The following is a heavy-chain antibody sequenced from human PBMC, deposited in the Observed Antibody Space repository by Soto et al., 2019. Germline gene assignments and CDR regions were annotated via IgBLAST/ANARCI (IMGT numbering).Heavy chain of an antibody. CDR2: INPKSGGT. CDR3: ARGDSTDCSNGVCSFFYNHDMDV. CDR1: GYSFTDYH. D-gene: IGHD2-8*01. V-gene: IGHV1-2*04. Sequence: ASVKVSCTASGYSFTDYHIHWVRQAPGQGLEWLGRINPKSGGTSTAQKFQGWVTMTTDTSISTASMGLTRLTSDDTATYYCARGDSTDCSNGVCSFFYNHDMDVWGQGTTVTVSS. J-gene: IGHJ6*02.